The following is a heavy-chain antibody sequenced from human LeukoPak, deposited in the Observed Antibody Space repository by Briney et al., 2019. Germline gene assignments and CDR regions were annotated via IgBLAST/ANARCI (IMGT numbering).Heavy chain of an antibody. CDR1: GFTFSSYD. J-gene: IGHJ2*01. CDR2: IGTAGDT. CDR3: ARVRKYSGYYSWYFDL. V-gene: IGHV3-13*01. Sequence: GGSLSLSCAASGFTFSSYDVPWVRPATGKGLEWVSAIGTAGDTYYPGSVKGRFTISRENAKNSLYLQMNSLRAGDTAVYYCARVRKYSGYYSWYFDLWGRGTLVTVSS. D-gene: IGHD5-12*01.